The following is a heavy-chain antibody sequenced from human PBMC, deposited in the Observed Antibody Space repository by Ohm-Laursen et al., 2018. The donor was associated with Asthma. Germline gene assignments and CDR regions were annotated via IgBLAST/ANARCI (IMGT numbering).Heavy chain of an antibody. Sequence: ASVQVSCKASGYTFTSYDINWVRQAPGQGLEWMGWMNPNSGNTGYAQKFQGRVTMTRNTSISTAYMELSSLRSEDTAVYYCARANGGYYDILTGYYGHAFDIWGQGTMVTVSS. V-gene: IGHV1-8*01. D-gene: IGHD3-9*01. CDR1: GYTFTSYD. J-gene: IGHJ3*02. CDR3: ARANGGYYDILTGYYGHAFDI. CDR2: MNPNSGNT.